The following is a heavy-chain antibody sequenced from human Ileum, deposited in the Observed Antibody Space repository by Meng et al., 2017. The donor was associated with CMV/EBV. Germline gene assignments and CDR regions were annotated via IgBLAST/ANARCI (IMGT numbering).Heavy chain of an antibody. Sequence: CKACRFRISAHYMDWLRQAPGEELEWVGRTKDKTASYVIESAASVKGRFTISRDDSKNSLYLKMNSLKTEDTAVYYCARDNSNWTFDFWGRGTLVTVSS. V-gene: IGHV3-72*01. CDR1: RFRISAHY. D-gene: IGHD2/OR15-2a*01. CDR2: TKDKTASYVI. J-gene: IGHJ2*01. CDR3: ARDNSNWTFDF.